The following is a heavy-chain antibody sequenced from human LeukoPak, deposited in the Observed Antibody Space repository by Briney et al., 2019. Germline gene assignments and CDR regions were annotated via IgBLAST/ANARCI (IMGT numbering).Heavy chain of an antibody. Sequence: GESLKISCKGSGYRLTRYWIGLVRQMPGKGLEWMGIIYPADSDNRYSPSFQGQVTISADKSISTAYLEGSSLKAADTGMYYCASREMATMSPFDYWGQGTLVTVSS. J-gene: IGHJ4*02. CDR3: ASREMATMSPFDY. CDR2: IYPADSDN. V-gene: IGHV5-51*01. D-gene: IGHD5-24*01. CDR1: GYRLTRYW.